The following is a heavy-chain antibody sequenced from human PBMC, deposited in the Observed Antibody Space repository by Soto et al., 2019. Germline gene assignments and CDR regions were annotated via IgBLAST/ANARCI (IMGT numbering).Heavy chain of an antibody. CDR2: IYYIGSN. Sequence: QVQLQESGPGLVKPSQTLSLTCAVSGGSISSGGYSWSWLRQHPGKGLEWFGYIYYIGSNYYNPSLQRRVTISVDTSKNQFSLQLSSVTAADTAVYYCARALRFGDYYGMDVWGQGTTVTVSS. CDR1: GGSISSGGYS. V-gene: IGHV4-31*11. D-gene: IGHD3-10*01. CDR3: ARALRFGDYYGMDV. J-gene: IGHJ6*02.